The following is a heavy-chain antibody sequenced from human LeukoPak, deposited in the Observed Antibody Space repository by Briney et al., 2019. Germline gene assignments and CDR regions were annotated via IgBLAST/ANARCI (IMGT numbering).Heavy chain of an antibody. CDR2: IYYSGST. V-gene: IGHV4-39*07. CDR1: GGSISSSSYY. D-gene: IGHD6-6*01. J-gene: IGHJ5*02. CDR3: ARGKYSSSQSS. Sequence: SETLSLTCTVSGGSISSSSYYWGWIRQPPGKGLEWIGSIYYSGSTYYNPSLKSRVTISVDTSKNQFSLKLSSVTAADTAVYYCARGKYSSSQSSWGQGTLVTVSS.